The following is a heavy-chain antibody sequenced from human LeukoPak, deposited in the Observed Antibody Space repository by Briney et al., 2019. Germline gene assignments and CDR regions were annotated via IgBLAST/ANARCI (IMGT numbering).Heavy chain of an antibody. CDR2: ISDSGSNT. J-gene: IGHJ4*02. D-gene: IGHD3-10*01. CDR3: AKRPTYSATCYYRAGFDY. Sequence: GGSLRLSCAASGFTFGTHAMGWVRQAPGKGLEWVSLISDSGSNTYYSDSVKGRFTISRDNSMTTLYLQMNGLRAEDTALYFCAKRPTYSATCYYRAGFDYWGQGTLVTVSS. CDR1: GFTFGTHA. V-gene: IGHV3-23*01.